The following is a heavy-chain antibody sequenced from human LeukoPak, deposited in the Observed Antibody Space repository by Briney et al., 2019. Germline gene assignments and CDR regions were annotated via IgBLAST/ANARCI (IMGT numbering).Heavy chain of an antibody. CDR2: IKEDGSDK. Sequence: GGSLRLSCAASGFTFSNYWMSWVRQAPGKGLEWVANIKEDGSDKNYVDSVRGRFTISRDNAKNALYLQMNSLRAEDTAVYYCGREIPGGTTSLDCWGQGTVVTASS. CDR1: GFTFSNYW. D-gene: IGHD1-7*01. V-gene: IGHV3-7*04. J-gene: IGHJ4*02. CDR3: GREIPGGTTSLDC.